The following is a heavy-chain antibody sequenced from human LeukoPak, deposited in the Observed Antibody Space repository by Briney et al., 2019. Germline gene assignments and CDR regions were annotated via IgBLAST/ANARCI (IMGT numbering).Heavy chain of an antibody. J-gene: IGHJ6*03. CDR3: AREIWGSGFYYMDV. CDR1: GFTFSTYG. CDR2: ISYDESIK. Sequence: GGSLRLSCAASGFTFSTYGMHWVRQAPGKGLDGVAVISYDESIKNYADSVKGRFTISRDNSRNTLYLQMNSLRAEDTAVYYCAREIWGSGFYYMDVWGKGTTVTISS. D-gene: IGHD3-10*01. V-gene: IGHV3-30*03.